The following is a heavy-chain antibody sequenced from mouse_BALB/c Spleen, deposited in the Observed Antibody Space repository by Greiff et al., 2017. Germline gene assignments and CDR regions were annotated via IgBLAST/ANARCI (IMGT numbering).Heavy chain of an antibody. CDR2: ISCYNGAT. CDR3: AREGYYYGSRPYYFDY. D-gene: IGHD1-1*01. Sequence: LVKTGASVKISCKASGYSFTGYYMHWVKQSHGKSLEWIGYISCYNGATSYNQKFKGKATFTVDTSSSTAYMQFNSLTSEDSAVYYCAREGYYYGSRPYYFDYWGQGTTLTVSS. J-gene: IGHJ2*01. CDR1: GYSFTGYY. V-gene: IGHV1S34*01.